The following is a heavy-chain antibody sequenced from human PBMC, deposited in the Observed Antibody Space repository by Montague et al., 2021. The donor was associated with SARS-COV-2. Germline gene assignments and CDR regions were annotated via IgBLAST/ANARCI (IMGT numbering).Heavy chain of an antibody. CDR1: GGSITGYY. V-gene: IGHV4-59*13. J-gene: IGHJ3*02. CDR3: VRDHPYGGPRGAYDI. D-gene: IGHD4-23*01. CDR2: IYDCGAV. Sequence: SETLSLTCTVSGGSITGYYWSWLRRSPGKGLEWIAYIYDCGAVNXNSSLVSRVTISTDTSKNQLSLKVNSVTAADTAVYYCVRDHPYGGPRGAYDIWGQGTVVTVSS.